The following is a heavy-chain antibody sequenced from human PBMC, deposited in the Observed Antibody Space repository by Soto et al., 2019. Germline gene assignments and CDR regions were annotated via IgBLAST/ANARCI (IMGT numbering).Heavy chain of an antibody. CDR2: IYYSGST. Sequence: QVQLQESGPGLVKPSQTLSLTCTVSGGSISSGGYYWSWIRQHPGKGLEWIGYIYYSGSTYYNPSLQSRVTISVDTSKNQFSLELSSVTAADTAVYYCARERYGDHQGDDAFDIWGQGTMVTVSS. CDR3: ARERYGDHQGDDAFDI. D-gene: IGHD4-17*01. V-gene: IGHV4-31*03. CDR1: GGSISSGGYY. J-gene: IGHJ3*02.